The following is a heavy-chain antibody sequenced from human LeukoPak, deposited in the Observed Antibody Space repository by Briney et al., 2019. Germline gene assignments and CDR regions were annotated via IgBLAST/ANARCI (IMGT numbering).Heavy chain of an antibody. CDR1: GFTFTPYS. CDR2: ISSVTTFI. D-gene: IGHD2-15*01. CDR3: AREARDYCNGDSCLDS. V-gene: IGHV3-21*06. Sequence: KPGGSLRLSCAASGFTFTPYSMHWVRQAPGKGLAWVSSISSVTTFISYSDSVKGRFTISRDNAKNSLFLQMNSLRAEDTAVYYCAREARDYCNGDSCLDSWGQGTLVIVSS. J-gene: IGHJ4*02.